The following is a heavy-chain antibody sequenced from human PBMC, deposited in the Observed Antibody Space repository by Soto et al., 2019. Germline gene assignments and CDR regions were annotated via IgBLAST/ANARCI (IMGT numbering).Heavy chain of an antibody. D-gene: IGHD6-6*01. CDR1: CGYFRGFY. V-gene: IGHV4-34*01. J-gene: IGHJ4*02. CDR3: ARGREQLVAPLAKNYFDY. Sequence: SVTQSLTYAVYCGYFRGFYCSWIRQPTGKGLEWIGEINHSGSTNYNPSLKSRVTISVDTSKNQFSLKLSSVTAADTAVYYCARGREQLVAPLAKNYFDYWGQRTLVTV. CDR2: INHSGST.